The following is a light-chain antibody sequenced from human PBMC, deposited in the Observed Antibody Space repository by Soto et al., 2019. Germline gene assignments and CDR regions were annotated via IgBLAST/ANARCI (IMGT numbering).Light chain of an antibody. CDR2: GAS. CDR3: QKYDRAPWT. J-gene: IGKJ1*01. Sequence: DIPMTQSPSSLSASVGDRVTITCRASQGISDFLAWYQQKPGKVPKVLIYGASTLQPGVPSRFSGSGSGTDFTLIITSLQPEDVATYYCQKYDRAPWTFGQGTKVEIK. V-gene: IGKV1-27*01. CDR1: QGISDF.